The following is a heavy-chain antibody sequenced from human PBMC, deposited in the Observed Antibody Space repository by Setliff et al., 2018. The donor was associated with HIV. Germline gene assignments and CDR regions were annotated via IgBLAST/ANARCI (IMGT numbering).Heavy chain of an antibody. CDR1: GFTFSDYY. D-gene: IGHD7-27*01. CDR3: ARDLNWGFDY. CDR2: IGGDSRII. Sequence: GGSLRLSCAASGFTFSDYYMSWLRQAPGKGLEWVSYIGGDSRIINYADSVKGRFTISRDNAKNSLFLQMNSLRVEDTALYYCARDLNWGFDYWGQGTLVTVSS. J-gene: IGHJ4*02. V-gene: IGHV3-11*04.